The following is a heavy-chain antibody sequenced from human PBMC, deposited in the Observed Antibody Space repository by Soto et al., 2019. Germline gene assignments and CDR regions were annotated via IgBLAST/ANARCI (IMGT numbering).Heavy chain of an antibody. J-gene: IGHJ4*02. V-gene: IGHV4-39*01. CDR2: MFYSGTT. Sequence: GTPSLTCTVSGDSFSSGFYYRRFIRLPPGKGLEWIGSMFYSGTTYSNPSLKSRVTISVDTSKNQFSLKVTSVTAADTAVYYCASVSAVTTYLHLDYSGLGTLVTVPS. D-gene: IGHD4-17*01. CDR1: GDSFSSGFYY. CDR3: ASVSAVTTYLHLDY.